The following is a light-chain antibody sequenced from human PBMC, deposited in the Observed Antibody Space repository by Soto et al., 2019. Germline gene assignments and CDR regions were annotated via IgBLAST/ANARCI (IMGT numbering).Light chain of an antibody. CDR3: ISYTSSSPYV. V-gene: IGLV2-14*03. CDR1: SSDVGGYNY. CDR2: DVS. Sequence: QSVLTQPASVSGSPGQSITISCTGTSSDVGGYNYVSWYQHHPGKAPKLIIFDVSNRPSGISNRFSGSKSGNTASLTISGXQAXXXADYYCISYTSSSPYVFGTGTKLTVL. J-gene: IGLJ1*01.